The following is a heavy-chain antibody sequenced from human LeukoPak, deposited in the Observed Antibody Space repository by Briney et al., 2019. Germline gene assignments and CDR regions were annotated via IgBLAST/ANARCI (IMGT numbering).Heavy chain of an antibody. V-gene: IGHV4-59*01. J-gene: IGHJ4*02. CDR2: IYYTGST. CDR3: ARSYWNYVNY. Sequence: PSETLSLTCTVSGGSISSYYWSWIRQPPGKGLEWIGYIYYTGSTNYNPSLKSRVTISLDTSKNQLSLELSSVTAADTAVYYCARSYWNYVNYWGQGTQVTVSS. CDR1: GGSISSYY. D-gene: IGHD1-7*01.